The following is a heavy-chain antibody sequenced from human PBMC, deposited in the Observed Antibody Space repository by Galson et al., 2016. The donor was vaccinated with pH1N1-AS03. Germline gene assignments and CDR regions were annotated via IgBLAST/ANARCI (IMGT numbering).Heavy chain of an antibody. CDR1: GFPVSVNY. D-gene: IGHD1-26*01. V-gene: IGHV3-66*02. J-gene: IGHJ4*02. Sequence: LRLSCAASGFPVSVNYMNWVRQAPGKGLEWVSVIYSDGSTYYADSVKGRFTISRDKSKNTLYLQMSSLRTEDTAVYYCARDPSSGSYYEGDYWGQGTLVAVSS. CDR3: ARDPSSGSYYEGDY. CDR2: IYSDGST.